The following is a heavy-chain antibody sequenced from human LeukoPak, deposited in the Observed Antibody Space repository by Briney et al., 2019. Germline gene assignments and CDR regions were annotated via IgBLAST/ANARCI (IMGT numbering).Heavy chain of an antibody. Sequence: GGSLRLSCAASGFNVNNNYMSWVRQAPGKGLEWVSVFYSDGRIFYADSVKGRFTISRDNFRNTLHLQMNSLRAEDTAVYYCARSVFGDYGGFDYWGQGTLVTVSS. CDR1: GFNVNNNY. D-gene: IGHD4-17*01. CDR3: ARSVFGDYGGFDY. V-gene: IGHV3-66*01. CDR2: FYSDGRI. J-gene: IGHJ4*02.